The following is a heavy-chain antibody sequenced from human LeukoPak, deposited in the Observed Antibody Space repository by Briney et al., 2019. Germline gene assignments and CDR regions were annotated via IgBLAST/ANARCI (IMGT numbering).Heavy chain of an antibody. Sequence: GSLRLSCAASGFTFSSYAMSWIRQPPGKGLEWIGEINHSGSTNYNPSLKSRVTISVDTSKNQFSLKLSSVTAADTAVYYCARGPSYFQHWGQGTLVTVSS. J-gene: IGHJ1*01. CDR3: ARGPSYFQH. V-gene: IGHV4-34*01. CDR1: GFTFSSYA. CDR2: INHSGST.